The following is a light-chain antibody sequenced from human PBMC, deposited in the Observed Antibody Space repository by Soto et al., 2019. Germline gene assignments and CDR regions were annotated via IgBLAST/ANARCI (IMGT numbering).Light chain of an antibody. Sequence: QSVLTQPPSASETPGQRVSLSCSGSSSNIGRNTVNWHQQLPGWAPKLVIYSNNQRPSGVADRFSGSKSGTSGSLAISGLRTENEAGYYCAAWDTSLSEYGFGTGTKVTVL. V-gene: IGLV1-44*01. CDR1: SSNIGRNT. CDR2: SNN. CDR3: AAWDTSLSEYG. J-gene: IGLJ1*01.